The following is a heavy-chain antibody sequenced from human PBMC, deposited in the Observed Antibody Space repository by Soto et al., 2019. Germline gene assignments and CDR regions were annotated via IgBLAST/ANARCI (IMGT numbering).Heavy chain of an antibody. Sequence: EVQLLESGGGLVQPGGSLRLSCAASGFTFSSYAMSWVRQAPGKGLEWVSAISGSGGSTYYADSVKGRFTISRDNSKNTLYRQMNSLRAEDTAVDYFAKSRYSSGWYSDYWGQGTLVTVSS. CDR3: AKSRYSSGWYSDY. CDR2: ISGSGGST. CDR1: GFTFSSYA. J-gene: IGHJ4*02. D-gene: IGHD6-19*01. V-gene: IGHV3-23*01.